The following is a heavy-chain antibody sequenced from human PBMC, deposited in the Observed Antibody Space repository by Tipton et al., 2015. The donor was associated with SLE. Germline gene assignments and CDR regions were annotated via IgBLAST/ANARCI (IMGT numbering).Heavy chain of an antibody. J-gene: IGHJ4*02. V-gene: IGHV4-31*03. D-gene: IGHD5-12*01. CDR1: GGSISSDDYY. Sequence: LRLSCTVSGGSISSDDYYWTWIRQFPRKGLEWIGHSYRSGSANHNPSLNSRLSLSVDKSQNQFSLRLSSVTAADTAVYYCARGGVGGYDYFDSWGQGALVIVSS. CDR2: SYRSGSA. CDR3: ARGGVGGYDYFDS.